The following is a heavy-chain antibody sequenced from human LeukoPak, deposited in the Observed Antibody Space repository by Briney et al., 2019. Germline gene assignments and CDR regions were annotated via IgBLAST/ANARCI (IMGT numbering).Heavy chain of an antibody. D-gene: IGHD6-19*01. CDR3: ARTSSGWPNTDY. CDR2: IYYSGST. J-gene: IGHJ4*02. Sequence: KASETLSLTCTVSGGSISSSSYYWGWIRQPPGKGLEWIGSIYYSGSTYYNPSLKSRVTISVDTSKNQFSLKLSSVTAADTAVYYCARTSSGWPNTDYWGQGTLVTVSS. CDR1: GGSISSSSYY. V-gene: IGHV4-39*07.